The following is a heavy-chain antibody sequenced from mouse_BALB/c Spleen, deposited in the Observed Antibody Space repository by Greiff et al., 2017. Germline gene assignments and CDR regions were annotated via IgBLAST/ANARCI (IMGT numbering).Heavy chain of an antibody. CDR1: GFNIKDYY. CDR3: NGGGYSYAMDY. V-gene: IGHV14-4*02. Sequence: VQLQQSGAELVRSGASVKLSCTASGFNIKDYYMHWVKQRPEQGLEWIGWIDPENGDTEYAPKFQGKATMTADTSSNTAYLQLSSLTSEDTAVYYCNGGGYSYAMDYWGQGTSVTVSS. J-gene: IGHJ4*01. D-gene: IGHD2-3*01. CDR2: IDPENGDT.